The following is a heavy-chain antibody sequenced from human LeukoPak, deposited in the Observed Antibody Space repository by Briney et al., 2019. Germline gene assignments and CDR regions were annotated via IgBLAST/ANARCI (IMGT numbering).Heavy chain of an antibody. CDR1: GGSISSSSYY. Sequence: SETLSLTCTVSGGSISSSSYYWGWIRQPPGKGLEWIGSIYYSGSTYYNPSLKSRVTISVDTSKNQFSLKLSSVTAADTAVYYCAREGYYDSSGYYYAWGQGTLVTVSS. V-gene: IGHV4-39*07. CDR2: IYYSGST. CDR3: AREGYYDSSGYYYA. J-gene: IGHJ5*02. D-gene: IGHD3-22*01.